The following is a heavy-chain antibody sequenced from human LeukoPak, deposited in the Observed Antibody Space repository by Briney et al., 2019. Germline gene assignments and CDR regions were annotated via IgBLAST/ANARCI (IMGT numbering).Heavy chain of an antibody. J-gene: IGHJ4*02. D-gene: IGHD5-18*01. V-gene: IGHV3-30*04. Sequence: GGSLRLSCAASGFTFSSYAMHWVRQAPGKGLERVAVISYDGSNKYYADSVKGRFTISRDNSKNTLYLQMNSLRAEDTAMYYCARVDTAMAFDYWGQGTLVTVSS. CDR2: ISYDGSNK. CDR3: ARVDTAMAFDY. CDR1: GFTFSSYA.